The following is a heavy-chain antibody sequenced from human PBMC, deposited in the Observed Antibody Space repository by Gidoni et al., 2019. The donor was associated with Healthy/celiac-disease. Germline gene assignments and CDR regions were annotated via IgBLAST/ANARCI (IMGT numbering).Heavy chain of an antibody. J-gene: IGHJ3*02. Sequence: EVQLVESGGGLVKPGGSLRLSCAASGFPFSSYSMNWVRQAPGKGLEWVSSISSSSSYIYYADSVKGRFTISRDNAKNSLYLQMNSLRAEDTAVYYCAFSSSGWYSDAFDIWGQGTMVTVSS. CDR3: AFSSSGWYSDAFDI. D-gene: IGHD6-19*01. V-gene: IGHV3-21*01. CDR1: GFPFSSYS. CDR2: ISSSSSYI.